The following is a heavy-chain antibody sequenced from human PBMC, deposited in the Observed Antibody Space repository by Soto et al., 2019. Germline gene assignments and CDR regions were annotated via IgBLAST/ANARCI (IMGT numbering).Heavy chain of an antibody. D-gene: IGHD5-12*01. J-gene: IGHJ4*02. V-gene: IGHV3-74*01. CDR1: GFTFSSYW. CDR3: ARGLPNFSSFDS. CDR2: VSSDGSST. Sequence: EVQLVESGGGLVQPGESLRLSCAASGFTFSSYWMHWIRQAPGKGLVWVARVSSDGSSTVYANSVTGRLTISRDNAKNTLYLQINSLGDEDTAVYYCARGLPNFSSFDSWGQGTLVTVSS.